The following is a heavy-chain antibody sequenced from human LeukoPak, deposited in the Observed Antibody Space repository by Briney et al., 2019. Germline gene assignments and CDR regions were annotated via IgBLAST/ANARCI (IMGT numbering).Heavy chain of an antibody. Sequence: ASVKVSCKASGYTFTSYYMHWVRQAPGQGLEWMGIINPSGGSTSYAQKFQGRVTMTRDTSTSTAYMELSSLRSEDTAVYYCATTFTIFGVVTTTFDYWGQGTLVTVSS. V-gene: IGHV1-46*01. CDR2: INPSGGST. D-gene: IGHD3-3*01. CDR3: ATTFTIFGVVTTTFDY. J-gene: IGHJ4*02. CDR1: GYTFTSYY.